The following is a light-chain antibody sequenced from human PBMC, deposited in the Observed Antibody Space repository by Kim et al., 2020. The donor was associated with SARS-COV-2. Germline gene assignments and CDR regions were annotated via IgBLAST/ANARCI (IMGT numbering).Light chain of an antibody. CDR1: KLGEKD. V-gene: IGLV3-1*01. Sequence: ECTGQTASITCSGEKLGEKDVHWYQQKPGQSPGGGMYQDDKRPSGIPERFSGTSSGKTGTLTISGTRHMDEADYYCQAWDRSTVIFGGGTQLNVL. J-gene: IGLJ2*01. CDR2: QDD. CDR3: QAWDRSTVI.